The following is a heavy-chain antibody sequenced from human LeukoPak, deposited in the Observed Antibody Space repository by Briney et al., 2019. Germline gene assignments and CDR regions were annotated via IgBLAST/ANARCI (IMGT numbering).Heavy chain of an antibody. CDR2: IRYDGSNK. CDR3: AKGKQLPDDAFDI. CDR1: GFTFSSYG. Sequence: GGSLRLSCAASGFTFSSYGMHWVRQAPGKGLEWVAFIRYDGSNKYYADSVKGRFTISRDNSKNTLYLQMNSLRAEDTAVYYCAKGKQLPDDAFDIWGQGTMVTVSS. V-gene: IGHV3-30*02. D-gene: IGHD6-13*01. J-gene: IGHJ3*02.